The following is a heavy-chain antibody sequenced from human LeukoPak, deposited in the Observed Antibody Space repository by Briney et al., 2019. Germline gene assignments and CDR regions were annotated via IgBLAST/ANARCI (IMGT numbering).Heavy chain of an antibody. Sequence: GGSLRLSRAASRFTFIGYYMSWIRQAPGKGLDWVSYISSGPTSTNYADSVKGRFTISRDNAKNSLYLQMNSLRAEDTAVYYCARVRSAYSFDTWGQGILVTVSS. CDR2: ISSGPTST. CDR1: RFTFIGYY. V-gene: IGHV3-11*06. D-gene: IGHD4-11*01. CDR3: ARVRSAYSFDT. J-gene: IGHJ4*02.